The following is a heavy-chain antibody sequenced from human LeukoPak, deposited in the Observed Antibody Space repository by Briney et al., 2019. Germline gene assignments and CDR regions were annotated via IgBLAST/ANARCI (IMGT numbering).Heavy chain of an antibody. V-gene: IGHV4-34*01. J-gene: IGHJ5*02. CDR3: ARGLLREYYGSGSYYSS. D-gene: IGHD3-10*01. CDR2: INHSGST. CDR1: RGSFSGYY. Sequence: PSETLSLTCAVYRGSFSGYYWSWIRQPPGKGLEWIGEINHSGSTNYNPSLKSRVTISVDTSKNQFSLKLSSVTAADTAVYYCARGLLREYYGSGSYYSSWGQGTLVTVSS.